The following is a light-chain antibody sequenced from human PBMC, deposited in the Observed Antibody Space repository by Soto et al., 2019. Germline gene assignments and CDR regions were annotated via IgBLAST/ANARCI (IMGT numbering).Light chain of an antibody. Sequence: EIVLTQSPATLSLSPGERATLSFRAIHSFSSYLAWYQQKPGQAPRLLIYGASNRATGIPDRFSGSGSGTDFTLTISRLEPEDFAVYYCQQYGSSGTFGQGTKVDIK. CDR2: GAS. CDR1: HSFSSY. J-gene: IGKJ1*01. V-gene: IGKV3-20*01. CDR3: QQYGSSGT.